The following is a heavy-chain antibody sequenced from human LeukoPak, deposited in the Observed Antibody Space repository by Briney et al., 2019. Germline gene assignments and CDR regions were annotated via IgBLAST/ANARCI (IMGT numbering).Heavy chain of an antibody. D-gene: IGHD7-27*01. CDR3: AKDLELGNYYYYGMDV. J-gene: IGHJ6*02. V-gene: IGHV3-9*01. CDR1: GFTFDDYA. Sequence: GGSLRLSCAASGFTFDDYAMHWVRQAPGKGLEWVSGISWNSGSIGYADSVKGRLTISRDNAKNSLYLQMNSLRAEDTALYYCAKDLELGNYYYYGMDVWGQGTTVTVSS. CDR2: ISWNSGSI.